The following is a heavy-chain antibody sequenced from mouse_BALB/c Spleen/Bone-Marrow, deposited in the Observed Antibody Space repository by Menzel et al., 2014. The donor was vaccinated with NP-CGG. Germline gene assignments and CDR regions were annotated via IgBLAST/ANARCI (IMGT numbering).Heavy chain of an antibody. Sequence: VQLQQSGAELVKPGASVELSCTASGFNIKDTYMHWVKQRPEQGLEWIGRIDPANGNTKYDSKFQGKATITADTSSNTAYLQLSSLTSEDTAVYYCARGDYGGFAYRGQGTLVTVSA. D-gene: IGHD2-4*01. CDR1: GFNIKDTY. V-gene: IGHV14-3*02. J-gene: IGHJ3*01. CDR2: IDPANGNT. CDR3: ARGDYGGFAY.